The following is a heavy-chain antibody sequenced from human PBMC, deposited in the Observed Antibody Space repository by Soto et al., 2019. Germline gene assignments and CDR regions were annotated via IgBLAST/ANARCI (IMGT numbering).Heavy chain of an antibody. V-gene: IGHV4-34*01. CDR3: ARGLLWFGYYYYYGMDV. D-gene: IGHD3-10*01. Sequence: QVQLQQWGAGLLKPSETLSLTCAVYGGSFSGYYWSWIRQPPGKGLEWIGEINHSGSTNYNPSLKSRVTISVDTSKNQFSLKLSSVTAADTAVYYCARGLLWFGYYYYYGMDVWGQGTTVTVSS. CDR2: INHSGST. CDR1: GGSFSGYY. J-gene: IGHJ6*02.